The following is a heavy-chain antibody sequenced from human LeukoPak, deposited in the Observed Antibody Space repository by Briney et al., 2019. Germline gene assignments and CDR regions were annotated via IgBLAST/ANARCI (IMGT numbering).Heavy chain of an antibody. CDR1: GYTFTSYD. CDR3: ARVGRGYFDY. Sequence: GASVKVSCKASGYTFTSYDINWVRQAPGQGLEWMGWMNPNSLNTGYAQRFQGRITLTRNTSIGTAYMELRSLRSEDTAVYYCARVGRGYFDYWGQGTLVTVSS. J-gene: IGHJ4*02. CDR2: MNPNSLNT. V-gene: IGHV1-8*03. D-gene: IGHD3-10*01.